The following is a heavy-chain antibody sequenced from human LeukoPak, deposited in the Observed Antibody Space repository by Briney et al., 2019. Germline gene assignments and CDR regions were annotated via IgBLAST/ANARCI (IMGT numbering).Heavy chain of an antibody. J-gene: IGHJ4*02. CDR3: AKSRRGGILWFGEPDATFES. V-gene: IGHV3-23*01. CDR2: ISGSGGST. D-gene: IGHD3-10*01. CDR1: GCTFSSYA. Sequence: GGSLRLSCAASGCTFSSYAMSWVRQAPGKGLEWVAAISGSGGSTYYADSVKGRFTISRDNSKNTLYLQMNSLRAEDTAVYYWAKSRRGGILWFGEPDATFESWGQGTLVTASS.